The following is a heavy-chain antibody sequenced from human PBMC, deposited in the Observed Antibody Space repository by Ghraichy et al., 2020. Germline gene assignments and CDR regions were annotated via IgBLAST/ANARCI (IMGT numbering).Heavy chain of an antibody. Sequence: SVKVSCKASGGTFSSYAISWVRQAPGQGLEWMGRIIPIFGTANYAQKFQGRVTITADESTSTAYMELSSLSSEDTAVYYCARGGLTGDHPDYWGQEPWSPSPQ. J-gene: IGHJ4*01. CDR3: ARGGLTGDHPDY. D-gene: IGHD7-27*01. CDR1: GGTFSSYA. V-gene: IGHV1-69*13. CDR2: IIPIFGTA.